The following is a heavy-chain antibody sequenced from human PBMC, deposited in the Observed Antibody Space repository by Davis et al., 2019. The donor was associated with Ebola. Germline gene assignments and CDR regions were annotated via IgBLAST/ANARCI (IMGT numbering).Heavy chain of an antibody. J-gene: IGHJ4*02. CDR2: TRGDGGST. CDR3: AKVGRWLQLHFDY. D-gene: IGHD5-24*01. CDR1: GFTFADYA. Sequence: GRSLRLSCAASGFTFADYAMHWVRQAPGKGLEWVSITRGDGGSTYYADSVKGRFTISRDNSKNSLYRQMNSLRTEDTALYYCAKVGRWLQLHFDYWGQGTLVTVSS. V-gene: IGHV3-43*02.